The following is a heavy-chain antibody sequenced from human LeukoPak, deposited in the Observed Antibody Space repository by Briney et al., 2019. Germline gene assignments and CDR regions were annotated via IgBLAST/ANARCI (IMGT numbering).Heavy chain of an antibody. CDR1: RFTFSSYD. J-gene: IGHJ4*02. CDR2: IGTAGDT. CDR3: ARGPKEDTAFDY. Sequence: PGGSLRLSCAASRFTFSSYDMHWVRQATGKGLEWVSAIGTAGDTYYPGSVKGRFTISRENAKNSLYLQMNSLRAGDTAVYYCARGPKEDTAFDYWGQGTLVTVSS. V-gene: IGHV3-13*04.